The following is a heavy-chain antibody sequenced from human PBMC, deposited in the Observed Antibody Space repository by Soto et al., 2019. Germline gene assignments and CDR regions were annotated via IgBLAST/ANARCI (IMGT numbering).Heavy chain of an antibody. J-gene: IGHJ4*02. CDR3: ANSIAEDGIAMDY. CDR2: ISGSGAGT. D-gene: IGHD6-13*01. CDR1: GFTFSSYA. V-gene: IGHV3-23*01. Sequence: EVQLLESGGGLVQPGGSLRLSCAASGFTFSSYALSWVRLAPGKGLEWVSAISGSGAGTYYADSVKGRFTISRDNSKNTLYMQMNSLRAEDTAVYYCANSIAEDGIAMDYWGQGTLVTVSS.